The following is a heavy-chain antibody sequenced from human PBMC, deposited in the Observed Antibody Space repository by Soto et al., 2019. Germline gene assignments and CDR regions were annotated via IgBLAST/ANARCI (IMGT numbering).Heavy chain of an antibody. V-gene: IGHV3-30*18. CDR2: ISYDGSNK. Sequence: PGGSLRLSCAASGFTFSSYGMHWVRQAPGKGLEWVAVISYDGSNKYYADSVKGRFTISRDNSKNTLYLQMNSLRAEDTAVYYCAKEKVDSCSSTSCYGYYYYMDVWGKGTTVTVSS. CDR3: AKEKVDSCSSTSCYGYYYYMDV. CDR1: GFTFSSYG. D-gene: IGHD2-2*01. J-gene: IGHJ6*03.